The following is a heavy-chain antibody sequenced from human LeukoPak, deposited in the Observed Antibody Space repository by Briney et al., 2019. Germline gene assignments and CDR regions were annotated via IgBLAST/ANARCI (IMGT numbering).Heavy chain of an antibody. Sequence: SETLSLTCAVDGGSFSGYFWSWIRQVPGKGLEWIGEVNQSGRTNYNPSLKSRVTISVDTSKNQFSLKLSSVTAADTAVYYCARAGDFWSGYYPYYFDYWGQGTLVTVSS. D-gene: IGHD3-3*01. CDR1: GGSFSGYF. J-gene: IGHJ4*02. CDR2: VNQSGRT. CDR3: ARAGDFWSGYYPYYFDY. V-gene: IGHV4-34*01.